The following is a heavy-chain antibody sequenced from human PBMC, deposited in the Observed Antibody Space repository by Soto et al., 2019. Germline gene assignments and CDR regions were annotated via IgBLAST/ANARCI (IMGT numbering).Heavy chain of an antibody. CDR2: ISAGGST. J-gene: IGHJ4*02. CDR3: ANVPIWCSSTSCYTEGFDY. D-gene: IGHD2-2*02. CDR1: GFTFSDYA. V-gene: IGHV3-23*01. Sequence: LRLSCTASGFTFSDYAMSWVRQPPGKGLEWVSVISAGGSTYYADSVKGRFTVSRANSKNTLYLQMNSLRAEDTAVYYCANVPIWCSSTSCYTEGFDYWGQGTLVTVSS.